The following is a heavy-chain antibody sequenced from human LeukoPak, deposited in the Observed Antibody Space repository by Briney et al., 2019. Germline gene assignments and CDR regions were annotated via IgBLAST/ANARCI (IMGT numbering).Heavy chain of an antibody. V-gene: IGHV3-7*01. CDR3: ARPAYTAAYDL. CDR2: MKGDGSEI. D-gene: IGHD3-16*01. J-gene: IGHJ3*01. CDR1: GFIFSTYW. Sequence: GGSLRLSCAASGFIFSTYWMMWARQAPGKGLEWVANMKGDGSEIHYVDSVKGRFTISRDNAKNSLYLQMNSLRPEDTAVYYCARPAYTAAYDLWDQGTMVTVSS.